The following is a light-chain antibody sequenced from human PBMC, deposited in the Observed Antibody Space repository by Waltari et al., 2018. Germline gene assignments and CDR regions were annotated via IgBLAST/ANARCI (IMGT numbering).Light chain of an antibody. V-gene: IGKV3-20*01. CDR2: AAS. CDR3: QHYVNLPVT. J-gene: IGKJ1*01. Sequence: EIVLTQSPGPLSLSPGERATLSCRASQSVSRALAWYQQKPGQAPRLLIYAASTRATGVPDRFSGSGSGTDFSLTISRLDPEDFAVYYCQHYVNLPVTFGQGTKVES. CDR1: QSVSRA.